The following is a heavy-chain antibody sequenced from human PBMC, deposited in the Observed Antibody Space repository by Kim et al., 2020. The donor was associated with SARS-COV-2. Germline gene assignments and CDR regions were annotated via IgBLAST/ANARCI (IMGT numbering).Heavy chain of an antibody. CDR3: ARVLVPAGKVTSELSYMDV. Sequence: SETLSLTCAVYGGSFSGYYWSWIRQPPGKGLEWIGEINHSGSTNYNPSLKSRVTISVDTSKNQFSLKLSSVTAADTAVYYCARVLVPAGKVTSELSYMDVWGKGTTVTVSS. V-gene: IGHV4-34*01. D-gene: IGHD2-2*01. CDR2: INHSGST. J-gene: IGHJ6*03. CDR1: GGSFSGYY.